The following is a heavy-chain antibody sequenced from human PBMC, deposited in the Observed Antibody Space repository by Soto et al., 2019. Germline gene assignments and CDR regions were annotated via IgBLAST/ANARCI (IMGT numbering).Heavy chain of an antibody. V-gene: IGHV3-30*18. Sequence: QVQLVESGGGVVQPGRSLRLSCAASGFTFSSYGMHWVRQAPGKGLEWVEVISYDGSNKYYADSVKGRFTISRDNSKNTLYLQMNSLRAEDTAVYYCAKESPTMATMVRGVIIDIFDYWGQGTLVTVSS. CDR1: GFTFSSYG. D-gene: IGHD3-10*01. J-gene: IGHJ4*02. CDR3: AKESPTMATMVRGVIIDIFDY. CDR2: ISYDGSNK.